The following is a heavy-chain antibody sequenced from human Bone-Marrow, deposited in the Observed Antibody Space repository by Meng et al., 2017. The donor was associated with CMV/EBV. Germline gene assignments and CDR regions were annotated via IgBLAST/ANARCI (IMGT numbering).Heavy chain of an antibody. CDR1: GFTFDDYG. CDR3: ARGGEEYAPSWGDWFDP. CDR2: INWNGGST. D-gene: IGHD2-2*01. V-gene: IGHV3-20*04. Sequence: GGSLRLSCAASGFTFDDYGMGWVRQAPGKVLEWVSGINWNGGSTGYADFVKGRFTISRDNAKNSLYLQMNSLRAEDTALYYCARGGEEYAPSWGDWFDPWGQGTLVTVSS. J-gene: IGHJ5*02.